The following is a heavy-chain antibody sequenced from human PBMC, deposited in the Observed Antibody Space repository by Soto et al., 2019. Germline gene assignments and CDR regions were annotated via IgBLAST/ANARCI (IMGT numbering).Heavy chain of an antibody. CDR3: ARPVGGNYAMDV. CDR1: GYTFTNYY. J-gene: IGHJ6*02. CDR2: ISPRGGST. D-gene: IGHD2-15*01. Sequence: QVQLVQSGAEVKKPGASVKVSCKASGYTFTNYYMHWVRQAPGQGLEWMGVISPRGGSTSYAEKFQGSVSMTSDTSRTTGYIELSSLRYEDTAVYYCARPVGGNYAMDVWGQGTTVIVSS. V-gene: IGHV1-46*03.